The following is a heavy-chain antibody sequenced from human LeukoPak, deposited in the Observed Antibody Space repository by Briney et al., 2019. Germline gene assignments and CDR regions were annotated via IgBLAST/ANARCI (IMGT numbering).Heavy chain of an antibody. CDR1: GSSMTYNP. D-gene: IGHD3-22*01. J-gene: IGHJ3*01. CDR2: LSRNGDT. CDR3: ARDLEDSTGYYLAAFDF. V-gene: IGHV4-4*07. Sequence: PSETLSLPCIVSGSSMTYNPWSWIRQPAGKGLEWIGRLSRNGDTAYSPALQSRVTISADRSRNQFSLRLTSVTAADTAVYYCARDLEDSTGYYLAAFDFRGQGTMVAVSS.